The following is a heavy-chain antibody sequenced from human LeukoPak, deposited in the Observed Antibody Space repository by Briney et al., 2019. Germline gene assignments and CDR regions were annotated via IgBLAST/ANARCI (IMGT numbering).Heavy chain of an antibody. CDR2: VYYSAAT. CDR3: ARNDLRSGCSLDS. Sequence: SETLSLTCTVSGGSISNHSFFWGWIRQPPGKGLEWIGSVYYSAATYYNPSLKSRVTIFVDAPKNQFSLNLNSVTAADTAVYYCARNDLRSGCSLDSWGQGNLVTVSS. V-gene: IGHV4-39*01. CDR1: GGSISNHSFF. D-gene: IGHD6-19*01. J-gene: IGHJ4*02.